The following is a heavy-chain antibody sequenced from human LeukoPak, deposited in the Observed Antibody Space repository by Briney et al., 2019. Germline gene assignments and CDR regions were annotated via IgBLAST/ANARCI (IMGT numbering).Heavy chain of an antibody. CDR2: IIPILGIA. D-gene: IGHD4-17*01. Sequence: GASVKVSCKASGYTFTSYAISWVRQAPGQGLAWMGRIIPILGIANYAQKFQGRVTITADKSTSTAYMELSSLRSEDTAVYYCARDQPDDYGDYDYYYYGMDVWGQGTTVTVSS. CDR1: GYTFTSYA. CDR3: ARDQPDDYGDYDYYYYGMDV. J-gene: IGHJ6*02. V-gene: IGHV1-69*04.